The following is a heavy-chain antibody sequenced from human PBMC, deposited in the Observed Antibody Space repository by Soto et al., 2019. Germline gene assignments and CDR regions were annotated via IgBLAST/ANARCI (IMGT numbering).Heavy chain of an antibody. Sequence: SETLSLTCTVSGGSISRGDYYWTWIRQPPGKGLEWIGYIYSSGGIYYNPSLKSRVTISVDTSMNQFSLRLSSVTAADTALYYCARWALQYRDYYYYGLDVWGQGTTVTVSS. D-gene: IGHD4-4*01. CDR2: IYSSGGI. V-gene: IGHV4-30-4*01. CDR3: ARWALQYRDYYYYGLDV. J-gene: IGHJ6*02. CDR1: GGSISRGDYY.